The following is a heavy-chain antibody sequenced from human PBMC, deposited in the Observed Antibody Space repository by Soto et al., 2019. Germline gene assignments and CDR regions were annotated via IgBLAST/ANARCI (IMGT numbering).Heavy chain of an antibody. CDR1: GYTFTSYA. CDR2: INAGNGNI. V-gene: IGHV1-3*01. J-gene: IGHJ4*02. CDR3: ARRNYRSRSHCLDY. Sequence: GASVKVSCKASGYTFTSYAMHWVRQAPGQRLEWMGWINAGNGNIKYSQKFQGRFTISRDNANPSLYLQMNSLRAEDTALYYCARRNYRSRSHCLDYWGLGTLVTVSS. D-gene: IGHD3-10*01.